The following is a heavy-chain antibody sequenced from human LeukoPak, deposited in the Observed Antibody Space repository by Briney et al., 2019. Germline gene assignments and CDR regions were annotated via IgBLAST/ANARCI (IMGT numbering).Heavy chain of an antibody. J-gene: IGHJ6*02. Sequence: PGGSLKLSCTASGYTFSSYGINWVRQAPGKGLVWVGRMNPDGGNTSYAETVKGRFTISRDNAKNTLYLQMNSLRAEDTAVYYCASINYGGNSWFGYHYYGMVVWGQGTTVTVSS. CDR2: MNPDGGNT. CDR3: ASINYGGNSWFGYHYYGMVV. V-gene: IGHV3-74*01. CDR1: GYTFSSYG. D-gene: IGHD4-23*01.